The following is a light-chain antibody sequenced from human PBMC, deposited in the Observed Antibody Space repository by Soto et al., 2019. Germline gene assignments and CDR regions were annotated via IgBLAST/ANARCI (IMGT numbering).Light chain of an antibody. Sequence: EIVLTQSPGTQSLSPGERATLSCRASQSVSSSYLAWYQQKPGQAPRLLIYGASSRATGIPDRFSGSGSGTDFTLTISSLEPEDFAVYYCQQYSSSSFTFGQGTRLEIK. CDR1: QSVSSSY. CDR3: QQYSSSSFT. V-gene: IGKV3-20*01. CDR2: GAS. J-gene: IGKJ5*01.